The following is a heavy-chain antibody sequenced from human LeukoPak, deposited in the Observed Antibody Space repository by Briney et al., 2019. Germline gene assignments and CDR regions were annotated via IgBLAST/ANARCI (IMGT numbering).Heavy chain of an antibody. D-gene: IGHD2-2*01. CDR1: GFTFSSYE. CDR3: AKAGIVVVPAAIQTLYFDY. CDR2: ISGSGGST. Sequence: GGSLRLSCAASGFTFSSYEMNWVRQAPGKGLEWVSAISGSGGSTYYADSVKGRFTISRDNSKNTLYLQMNSLRAEDTAVYYCAKAGIVVVPAAIQTLYFDYWGQGTLVTVSS. V-gene: IGHV3-23*01. J-gene: IGHJ4*02.